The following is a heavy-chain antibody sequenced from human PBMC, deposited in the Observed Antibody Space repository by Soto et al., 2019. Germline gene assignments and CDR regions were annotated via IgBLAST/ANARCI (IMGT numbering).Heavy chain of an antibody. CDR1: GGSISHYY. V-gene: IGHV4-59*01. CDR2: IYSSGST. Sequence: LSLTCTVSGGSISHYYWSWIRQPPGKGPEWIGYIYSSGSTVYNPSLKSRVTMSVDTSKDQFSLRLRSVTPADTAVYYCAASLKGDCFDPWGQGTLVTVSS. J-gene: IGHJ5*02. CDR3: AASLKGDCFDP.